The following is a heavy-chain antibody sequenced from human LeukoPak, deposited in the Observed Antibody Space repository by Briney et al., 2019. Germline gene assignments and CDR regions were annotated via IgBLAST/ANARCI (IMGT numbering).Heavy chain of an antibody. Sequence: ASVKVSCKTSGGTFTNSAISWVRQAPGQGLEWLGGIMPLVGTAGYAQQFQGRVTITKDESTRTVCLELTSLTSDATAVYYCARDVHGDYGSGWFDPWGQGTLVSVSS. CDR1: GGTFTNSA. J-gene: IGHJ5*02. CDR2: IMPLVGTA. CDR3: ARDVHGDYGSGWFDP. V-gene: IGHV1-69*05. D-gene: IGHD4-17*01.